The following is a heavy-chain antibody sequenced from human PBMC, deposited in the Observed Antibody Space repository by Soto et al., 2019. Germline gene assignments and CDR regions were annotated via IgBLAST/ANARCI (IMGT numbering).Heavy chain of an antibody. V-gene: IGHV6-1*01. CDR2: TYYRSKWYN. CDR1: GDSVSSDSAG. Sequence: SQTLSLTCDISGDSVSSDSAGWAWIRQSPSRGLEWLGRTYYRSKWYNHYAVSVEGRITINADTSKNEFSLHLNSVTPEDTAVYFCARLDLVGVAKSFSYGLDVWGPGTPLTVSS. CDR3: ARLDLVGVAKSFSYGLDV. J-gene: IGHJ6*02. D-gene: IGHD1-26*01.